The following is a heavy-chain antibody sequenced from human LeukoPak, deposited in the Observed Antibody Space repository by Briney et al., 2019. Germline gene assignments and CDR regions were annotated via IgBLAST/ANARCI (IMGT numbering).Heavy chain of an antibody. J-gene: IGHJ4*02. CDR2: IFSSGSA. Sequence: SETLSLTCTVSDGSISSRSFSWAWIRQPPGKGLEWLGSIFSSGSAYYSPSLKSRLTISVGTSKSQFSLKVSSVTAADTAVYYCARSPSGTFDNWGQGTLVTVSS. CDR3: ARSPSGTFDN. V-gene: IGHV4-39*01. CDR1: DGSISSRSFS. D-gene: IGHD6-13*01.